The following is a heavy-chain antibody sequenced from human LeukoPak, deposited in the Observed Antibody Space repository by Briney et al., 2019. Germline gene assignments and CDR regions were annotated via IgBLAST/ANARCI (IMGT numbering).Heavy chain of an antibody. D-gene: IGHD3-22*01. CDR2: ISHSNSYI. Sequence: GESLRLSCAASGFNFSTYSMNWVRQAPGKGLEWVSSISHSNSYIYYSDSVKGRFTISRDNAKNSLYLQMNSLRAEDTAVYYCARARFPYSSGYYAFYWGQGTLVTVSS. J-gene: IGHJ4*02. CDR1: GFNFSTYS. V-gene: IGHV3-21*01. CDR3: ARARFPYSSGYYAFY.